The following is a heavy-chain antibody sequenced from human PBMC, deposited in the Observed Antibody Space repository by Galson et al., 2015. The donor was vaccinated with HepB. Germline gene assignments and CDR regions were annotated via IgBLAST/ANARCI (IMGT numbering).Heavy chain of an antibody. CDR3: ARDRGYSYGFEF. Sequence: SLRLSCAASGFTFSNSAIHWVRQAPGKGLEWVAVISYDGNYKNYADSVKGRFTISGDNSKNTVYLQMNSLRVEDTAVYYCARDRGYSYGFEFWGQGTLVTVSS. J-gene: IGHJ4*02. CDR2: ISYDGNYK. CDR1: GFTFSNSA. V-gene: IGHV3-30*04. D-gene: IGHD5-18*01.